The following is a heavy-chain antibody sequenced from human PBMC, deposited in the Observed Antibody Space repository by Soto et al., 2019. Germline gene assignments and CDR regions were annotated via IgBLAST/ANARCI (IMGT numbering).Heavy chain of an antibody. CDR3: ARALRFLEWLPDHDAFDI. Sequence: ASETLSLTCTVSCGSISSGGYYWSWIRQHPGKGLEWIGYIYYSGSTYYNPSLKSRVTISVDTSKNQFSLKLSSVTAADTAVYYCARALRFLEWLPDHDAFDIWGQGTMVTVSS. V-gene: IGHV4-31*03. CDR2: IYYSGST. CDR1: CGSISSGGYY. D-gene: IGHD3-3*01. J-gene: IGHJ3*02.